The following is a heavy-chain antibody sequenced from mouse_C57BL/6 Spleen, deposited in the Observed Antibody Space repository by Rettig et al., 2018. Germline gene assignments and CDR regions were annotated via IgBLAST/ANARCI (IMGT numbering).Heavy chain of an antibody. V-gene: IGHV1-4*01. CDR1: GYTFTSYT. D-gene: IGHD4-1*01. J-gene: IGHJ2*01. CDR2: INPSSGYT. CDR3: ARVGDWDYFDY. Sequence: QVQLQQSGAELARPGASVKMSCKASGYTFTSYTMHWVKQRPGQGLEWIGYINPSSGYTKYNQKFKDKATLTADKSSSTAYMQLSSLTSEDSAVYYCARVGDWDYFDYWGQGTTLTVSS.